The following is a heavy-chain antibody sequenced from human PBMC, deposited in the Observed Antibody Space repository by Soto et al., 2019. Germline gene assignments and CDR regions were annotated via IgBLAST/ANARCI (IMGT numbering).Heavy chain of an antibody. D-gene: IGHD3-22*01. CDR1: GGSISSSNW. Sequence: NLSLTCAVSGGSISSSNWWSWARQPPGKGLEWMGEIYHSGSTNYNPSLKSRVTISVDKSKNQFSLKLSSVTAADTAVYYCARVYYDSSGYYRYYYYYGMDVWGQGTTVTVSS. CDR3: ARVYYDSSGYYRYYYYYGMDV. J-gene: IGHJ6*02. CDR2: IYHSGST. V-gene: IGHV4-4*02.